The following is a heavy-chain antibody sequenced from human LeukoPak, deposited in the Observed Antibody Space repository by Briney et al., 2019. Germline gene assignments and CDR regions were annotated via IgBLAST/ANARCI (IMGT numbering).Heavy chain of an antibody. J-gene: IGHJ4*02. CDR2: IYYSGNT. CDR1: GGSISSYY. CDR3: ARHVRFLEWLSSYYFDY. V-gene: IGHV4-59*01. D-gene: IGHD3-3*01. Sequence: TSETLSLTCTASGGSISSYYWSWIRQPPGKGLEWIGYIYYSGNTNYNPSLKSRVTISVDTSKNQFSLKLSSVTAADTAVYYCARHVRFLEWLSSYYFDYWGQGTLVTVSS.